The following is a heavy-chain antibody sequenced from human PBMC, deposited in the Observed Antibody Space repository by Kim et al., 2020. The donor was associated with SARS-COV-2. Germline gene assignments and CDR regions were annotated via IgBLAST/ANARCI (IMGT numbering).Heavy chain of an antibody. D-gene: IGHD1-1*01. CDR2: MNPETGHT. CDR3: ARGKRFWDDVGTFDF. CDR1: GYDFVSHD. J-gene: IGHJ4*02. Sequence: ASVKVSCKATGYDFVSHDLNWVRQAPGQGLEWMGWMNPETGHTLKPQKFHDRVSLTRDISKETGYMELSGLRFDDTAVYYCARGKRFWDDVGTFDFWGQGTLVAVSS. V-gene: IGHV1-8*01.